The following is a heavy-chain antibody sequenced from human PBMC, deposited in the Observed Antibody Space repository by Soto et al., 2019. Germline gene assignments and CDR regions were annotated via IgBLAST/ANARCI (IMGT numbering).Heavy chain of an antibody. CDR3: AGNTILYYMDV. CDR1: GSSISSYY. V-gene: IGHV4-59*08. CDR2: IYYSGST. D-gene: IGHD3-3*01. Sequence: SETLSLTCTVSGSSISSYYWSWIRQPPGKGLEWIGYIYYSGSTNYNPSLKSRVTISVDTSKNQFSLKLSSVTAADTAVYYCAGNTILYYMDVWGKGTTVTVSS. J-gene: IGHJ6*03.